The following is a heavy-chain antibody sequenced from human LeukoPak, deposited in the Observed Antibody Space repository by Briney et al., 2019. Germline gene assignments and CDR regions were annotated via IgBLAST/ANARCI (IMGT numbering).Heavy chain of an antibody. CDR1: GFTFSSYA. CDR3: AGYCSGGSCYSGY. CDR2: ISGSGGST. D-gene: IGHD2-15*01. J-gene: IGHJ4*02. V-gene: IGHV3-23*01. Sequence: QPGGSLRLSCAASGFTFSSYAMSWVRQAPGKGLEWVSAISGSGGSTYYADSVKGRFTISRDNSKNTLHLQMNSLRAEDTAVYYCAGYCSGGSCYSGYWGQGTLVTVSS.